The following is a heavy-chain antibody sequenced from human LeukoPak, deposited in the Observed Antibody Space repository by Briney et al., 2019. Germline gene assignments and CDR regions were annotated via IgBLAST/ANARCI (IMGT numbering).Heavy chain of an antibody. CDR2: INPNSGGT. V-gene: IGHV1-2*04. D-gene: IGHD3-10*01. Sequence: ASVKVSCKASGYTFTGYYMHWVRQAPGQGLEWMGWINPNSGGTNYAQTFQGWVTMTRDTSISTAYMELSRLRSDDTAVYYCARGGLLWFGEFGDYWGQGTLVTVSS. J-gene: IGHJ4*02. CDR1: GYTFTGYY. CDR3: ARGGLLWFGEFGDY.